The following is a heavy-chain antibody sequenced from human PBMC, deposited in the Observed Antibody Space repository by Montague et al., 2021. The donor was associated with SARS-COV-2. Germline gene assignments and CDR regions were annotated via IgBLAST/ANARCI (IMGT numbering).Heavy chain of an antibody. CDR3: AKCLRFSGFDGNYFDS. D-gene: IGHD5-12*01. CDR1: GFYFNDYD. V-gene: IGHV3-23*01. CDR2: VSGDGDST. Sequence: SLRLSYAVSGFYFNDYDMSWVHQAPGKGLDWVSAVSGDGDSTYYADSVKGRFTISRDNSKNTLYLQMNSLRAEDTAVYYCAKCLRFSGFDGNYFDSWGQGTLVTVSS. J-gene: IGHJ4*02.